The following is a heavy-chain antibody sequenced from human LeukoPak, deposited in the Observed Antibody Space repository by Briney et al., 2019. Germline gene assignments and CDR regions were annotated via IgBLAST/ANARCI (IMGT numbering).Heavy chain of an antibody. V-gene: IGHV3-21*01. J-gene: IGHJ3*02. Sequence: GGSLRLSCAASGFTFSSYSMNWVRQAPGKGLEWVSSISSSSSYIYYADSAKGRFTISRDNAKNSLYLQMNSLRAEDTAVYYCAREGEGYGDSPYDAFDIWGQGTMVTVSS. CDR3: AREGEGYGDSPYDAFDI. CDR2: ISSSSSYI. D-gene: IGHD4-17*01. CDR1: GFTFSSYS.